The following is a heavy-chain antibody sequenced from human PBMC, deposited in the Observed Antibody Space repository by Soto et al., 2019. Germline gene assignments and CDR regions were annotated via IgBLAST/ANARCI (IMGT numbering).Heavy chain of an antibody. Sequence: EVQLVESGGGLVKPGGSLRLSCAASGFTFTRYSMNWVRQAPGKGLEWVSSISSTTNYIYYGDSVKGRFTISRDNAKNSLDPEMTSLRAEDTAVYYCARESDDLASNFDSWGQGTRVNVSS. J-gene: IGHJ4*02. CDR1: GFTFTRYS. V-gene: IGHV3-21*06. CDR2: ISSTTNYI. CDR3: ARESDDLASNFDS.